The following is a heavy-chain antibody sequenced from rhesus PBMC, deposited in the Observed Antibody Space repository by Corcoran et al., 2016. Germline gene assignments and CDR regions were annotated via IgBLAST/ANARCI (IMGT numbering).Heavy chain of an antibody. D-gene: IGHD2-39*02. CDR2: ISVSVGTT. CDR1: GGSISDNS. J-gene: IGHJ6*01. CDR3: ARGSGGHGLDS. Sequence: QVQLQESGPGLVKPSETLSLTCAVSGGSISDNSCSWIRQSPGKGLEWIGRISVSVGTTDYSPSLKSRIASSTDTSKNHFSLKLTSVTAADTAIYYCARGSGGHGLDSWGQGVVVTVSS. V-gene: IGHV4-173*01.